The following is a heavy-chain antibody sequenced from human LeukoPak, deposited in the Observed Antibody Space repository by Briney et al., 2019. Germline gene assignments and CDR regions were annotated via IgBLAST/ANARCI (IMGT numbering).Heavy chain of an antibody. CDR2: IKQDGSEK. CDR3: ARGRYDFWSGYPNWFDP. J-gene: IGHJ5*02. V-gene: IGHV3-7*01. Sequence: GGSLRLSCAASGFTFSSYAMSWARQAPGKGLEWVANIKQDGSEKYYVDSVKGRFTISRDNAKNSLYLQMNSLRAEDTAVYYCARGRYDFWSGYPNWFDPWGQGTLVTVSS. D-gene: IGHD3-3*01. CDR1: GFTFSSYA.